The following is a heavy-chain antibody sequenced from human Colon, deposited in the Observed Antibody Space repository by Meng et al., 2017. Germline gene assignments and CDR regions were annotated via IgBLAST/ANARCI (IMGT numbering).Heavy chain of an antibody. CDR1: GGSVISNSYY. CDR2: IYYSGST. Sequence: QLPESGPGLVRPSETLSLTCTVSGGSVISNSYYWSWIRQPPGKGLEWIGFIYYSGSTNYNPSLKSRVTISVDTSKNQFSLKVSSVTAADTAVYYCARDSGYDKNWFDPWGQGTLVTVSS. V-gene: IGHV4-61*01. J-gene: IGHJ5*02. D-gene: IGHD5-12*01. CDR3: ARDSGYDKNWFDP.